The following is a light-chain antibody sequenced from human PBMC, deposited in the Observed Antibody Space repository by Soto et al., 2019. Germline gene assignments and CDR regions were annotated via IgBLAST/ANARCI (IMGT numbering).Light chain of an antibody. J-gene: IGKJ1*01. CDR1: QAISAW. CDR3: QQYDTYPWT. CDR2: EAS. V-gene: IGKV1-5*03. Sequence: DIHMTQSPSTLSPSVGDRVTISCRASQAISAWLAWYQQKPGKAPKLLIYEASRLESGVPSRFSGSVSGTEFTLTISSLQPDDLATYYCQQYDTYPWTVGQGTKFEVK.